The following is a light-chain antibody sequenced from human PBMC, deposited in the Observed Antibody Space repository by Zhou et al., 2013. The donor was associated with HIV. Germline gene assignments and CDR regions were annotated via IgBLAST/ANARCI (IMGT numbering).Light chain of an antibody. J-gene: IGKJ1*01. CDR3: QQFDSLPWT. CDR2: EAS. Sequence: DIQMTQSPSSLSASVGDRVTITCRASQSISRYLNWYQQKPGKAPKYLIYEASNLETGVPSRFSGNGSGTDFTLTISSLQSDDIATYYCQQFDSLPWTFGQGTKVEIK. V-gene: IGKV1-33*01. CDR1: QSISRY.